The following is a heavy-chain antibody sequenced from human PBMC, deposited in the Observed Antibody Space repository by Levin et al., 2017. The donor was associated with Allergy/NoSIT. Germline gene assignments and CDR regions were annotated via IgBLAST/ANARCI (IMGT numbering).Heavy chain of an antibody. Sequence: SQTLSLTCTVSGGSIRSSSYYWGWIRQPPGKGLEWIGSIYYSGSTYYNPSLKSRVTISVDTSKNQFSLKLSSVTAADTAVYYCARSTYYDILTGYPAGGYYFDYWGQGTLVTVSS. CDR3: ARSTYYDILTGYPAGGYYFDY. J-gene: IGHJ4*02. CDR1: GGSIRSSSYY. CDR2: IYYSGST. V-gene: IGHV4-39*01. D-gene: IGHD3-9*01.